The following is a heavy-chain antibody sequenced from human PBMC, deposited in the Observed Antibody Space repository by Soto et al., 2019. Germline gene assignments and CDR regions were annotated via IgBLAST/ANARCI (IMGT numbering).Heavy chain of an antibody. CDR1: GYTFASYA. J-gene: IGHJ4*02. Sequence: QVQLVQSGAEVKKPGASVQVSCKASGYTFASYAISWMRQAPGHGLERMGWISAYNGNTTYAQKLPGRVTMTTDTTTSTAYMELRSLRSDDTAVYYCASDPPPPDYWGQGTLVTVSS. CDR2: ISAYNGNT. CDR3: ASDPPPPDY. V-gene: IGHV1-18*01.